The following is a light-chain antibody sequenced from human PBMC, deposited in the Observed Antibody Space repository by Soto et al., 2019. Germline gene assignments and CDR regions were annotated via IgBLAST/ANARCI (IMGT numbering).Light chain of an antibody. CDR2: EAS. J-gene: IGLJ2*01. V-gene: IGLV2-23*01. Sequence: QSALTQPASVSGSPGQSITISCTGTSSAVGSYNLVSWYQQHPGKAPKLMIYEASKRPSWVSNRFSVSRSGNTASLTLSGFHAEDEDEYYCCSYASSSTFVVFGGGTKLTVL. CDR3: CSYASSSTFVV. CDR1: SSAVGSYNL.